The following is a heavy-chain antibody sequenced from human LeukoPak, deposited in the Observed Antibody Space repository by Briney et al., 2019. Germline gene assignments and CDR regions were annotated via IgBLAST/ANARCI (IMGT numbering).Heavy chain of an antibody. CDR2: IYSGGST. J-gene: IGHJ4*02. V-gene: IGHV3-53*01. CDR3: ARATLDN. CDR1: GFTVGSTY. Sequence: GRSLRLSCAASGFTVGSTYISWVRQAPGMGLEWVSVIYSGGSTKYADSVKARFTISRDNSKNTVYLQMNNLRAEDTAVYYCARATLDNWGQGTLVTVSS.